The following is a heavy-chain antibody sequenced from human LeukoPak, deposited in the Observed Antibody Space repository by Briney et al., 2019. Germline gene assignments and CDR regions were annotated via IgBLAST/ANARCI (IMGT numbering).Heavy chain of an antibody. V-gene: IGHV3-48*03. Sequence: PGGSLRLSCAVSGFTFSSYEMNWVRQAPGKGLGWVSYISSSGSTIYYADSVKGRFTISRDNAKNSLYLQMNSLRAEDTAVYYCARERPNRITIFGPTDYWGQGTLVTVSS. CDR3: ARERPNRITIFGPTDY. D-gene: IGHD3-3*01. CDR2: ISSSGSTI. J-gene: IGHJ4*02. CDR1: GFTFSSYE.